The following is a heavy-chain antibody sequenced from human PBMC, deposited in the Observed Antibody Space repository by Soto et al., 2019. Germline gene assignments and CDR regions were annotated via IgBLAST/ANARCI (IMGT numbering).Heavy chain of an antibody. CDR3: AKNPGYYYDSTGYHFDY. J-gene: IGHJ4*02. D-gene: IGHD3-22*01. CDR1: GGSISSGGYS. V-gene: IGHV4-30-2*01. CDR2: IYHSGST. Sequence: SETLSLTCAVSGGSISSGGYSWSWIRQPPGKGLEWIGYIYHSGSTYYNPSLKSRVTISVDNSKNTLYLQMNSLRAEDTAVYYCAKNPGYYYDSTGYHFDYWGQGTLVTVSS.